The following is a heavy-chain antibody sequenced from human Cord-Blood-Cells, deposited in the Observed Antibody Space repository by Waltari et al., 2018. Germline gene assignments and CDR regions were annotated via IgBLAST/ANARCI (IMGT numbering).Heavy chain of an antibody. CDR3: ARGVGEMTTVTFDY. CDR2: MNPNSGNT. Sequence: QVQLVQSGAEVKKPGASGKVSCKASGYTFTSYDINGLRPATGQGLEWMGWMNPNSGNTGYAQKFQGRVTITRNTSISTAYMELSSLRSEDTAVYYCARGVGEMTTVTFDYWGQGTLVTVSS. D-gene: IGHD4-17*01. V-gene: IGHV1-8*03. CDR1: GYTFTSYD. J-gene: IGHJ4*02.